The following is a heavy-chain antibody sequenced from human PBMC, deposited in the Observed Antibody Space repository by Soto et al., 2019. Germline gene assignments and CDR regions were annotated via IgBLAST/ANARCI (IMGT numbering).Heavy chain of an antibody. CDR1: GFTFSSYG. J-gene: IGHJ6*03. V-gene: IGHV3-30*18. D-gene: IGHD2-15*01. CDR2: ISYDGSNK. CDR3: AKDVVDLDYYYYYMDV. Sequence: GGSLRLSCAASGFTFSSYGMHWVRQAPGKGLEWVAVISYDGSNKYYADSVKGRFTISRDNSKNTLYLQMNSLRAEDTAVYYCAKDVVDLDYYYYYMDVWGKGTTVTVSS.